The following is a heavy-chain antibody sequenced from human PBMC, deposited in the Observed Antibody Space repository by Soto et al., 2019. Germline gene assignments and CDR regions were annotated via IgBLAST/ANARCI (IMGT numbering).Heavy chain of an antibody. CDR3: AKAKDSSSWYPVYFQH. D-gene: IGHD6-13*01. J-gene: IGHJ1*01. Sequence: GGSLRLSCAASGFTFSSYAMSWVRQAPGKGLEWVSAISGSGGSTYYADSVKGRFTISRDNSKNTLYLQMNSLRAEDTAVFYCAKAKDSSSWYPVYFQHWGQGTLVTVSS. CDR1: GFTFSSYA. V-gene: IGHV3-23*01. CDR2: ISGSGGST.